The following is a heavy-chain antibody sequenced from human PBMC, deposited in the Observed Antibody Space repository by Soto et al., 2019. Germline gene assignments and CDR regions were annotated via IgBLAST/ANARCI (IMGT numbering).Heavy chain of an antibody. V-gene: IGHV4-39*01. CDR1: GGSISSSSYY. CDR3: ARRVYHFGY. Sequence: PSETLSLTCTVSGGSISSSSYYWGWIRQPPGEGLEWIGSIYYSGSTYYNPSLKSRVTISVDTSKNQFSLKLSSVTAADTAVYYCARRVYHFGYRGQGTLVPVSS. D-gene: IGHD2-2*01. CDR2: IYYSGST. J-gene: IGHJ4*02.